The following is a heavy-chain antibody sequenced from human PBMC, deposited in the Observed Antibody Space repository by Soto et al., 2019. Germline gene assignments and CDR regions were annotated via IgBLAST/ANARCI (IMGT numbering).Heavy chain of an antibody. CDR2: ISYDGSNK. Sequence: QVQLVESGGGVVQPGRSLRLSCAASGFTFSSYAMHWVRQAPGKGLEWVAVISYDGSNKYYADSVKGRFTISRDNYKNSLYLQMISRRAADTAVYFCARVRKDEWLVDYYGMDVGGNGTTV. CDR1: GFTFSSYA. D-gene: IGHD6-19*01. V-gene: IGHV3-30-3*01. J-gene: IGHJ6*04. CDR3: ARVRKDEWLVDYYGMDV.